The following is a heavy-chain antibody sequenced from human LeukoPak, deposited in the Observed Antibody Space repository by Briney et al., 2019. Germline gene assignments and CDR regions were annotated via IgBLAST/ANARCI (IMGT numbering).Heavy chain of an antibody. CDR1: GYTFTSYG. J-gene: IGHJ3*02. V-gene: IGHV1-18*01. CDR3: ARNYGYSGYDTPHDAFVI. CDR2: ISAYNGNT. D-gene: IGHD5-12*01. Sequence: VASVKVSCKASGYTFTSYGISWVRQAPGQGLEWMGWISAYNGNTNYAQKLQGRVTMTTDTSTSTAYMELRRLRSDDTAVYYCARNYGYSGYDTPHDAFVIWGQGTMVTVSS.